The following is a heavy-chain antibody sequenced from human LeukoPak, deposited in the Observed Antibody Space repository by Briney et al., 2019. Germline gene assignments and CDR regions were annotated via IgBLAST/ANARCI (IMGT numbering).Heavy chain of an antibody. J-gene: IGHJ4*02. CDR2: IYTSGST. CDR1: GGSISSYY. V-gene: IGHV4-4*07. CDR3: ARDLKPRKTEQWLVLGYYFDY. Sequence: SETLSLTCTVSGGSISSYYWSWIRQPAGKGLEWIGRIYTSGSTNFNPSLKSRVTMSVDTSKNQFSLKLSSVTAADTAVYYCARDLKPRKTEQWLVLGYYFDYWGQGTLVTVSS. D-gene: IGHD6-19*01.